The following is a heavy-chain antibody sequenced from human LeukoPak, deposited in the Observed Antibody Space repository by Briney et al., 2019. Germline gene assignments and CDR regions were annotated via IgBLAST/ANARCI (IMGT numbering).Heavy chain of an antibody. CDR1: GFTFSSYA. Sequence: TGGSLRLSCAASGFTFSSYAMSWVRQAPGKGLEWVSAISGSGGSTYYADSVKGRFTISRDNSKNTLYLQMNSLRAEDTAVYYCAKVDILTGYPDYWGQGTLVTVSS. CDR3: AKVDILTGYPDY. V-gene: IGHV3-23*01. CDR2: ISGSGGST. D-gene: IGHD3-9*01. J-gene: IGHJ4*02.